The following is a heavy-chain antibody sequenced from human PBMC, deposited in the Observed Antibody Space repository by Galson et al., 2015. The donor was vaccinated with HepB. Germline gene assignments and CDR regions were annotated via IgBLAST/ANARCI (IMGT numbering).Heavy chain of an antibody. CDR1: GFTFSNAW. Sequence: SLRLSCAASGFTFSNAWMSWVRQAPGKGLEWVGRIKSKTDGGTTDYAAPVKGRFTISRDDSKNTLYLQMNSLKTEDTAVYYCTTDQLYGDYVPYYYYGMDVWGQGTTVTVSS. CDR3: TTDQLYGDYVPYYYYGMDV. V-gene: IGHV3-15*01. D-gene: IGHD4-17*01. J-gene: IGHJ6*02. CDR2: IKSKTDGGTT.